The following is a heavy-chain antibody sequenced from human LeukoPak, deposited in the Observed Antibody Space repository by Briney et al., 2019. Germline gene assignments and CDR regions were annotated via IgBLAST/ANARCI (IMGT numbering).Heavy chain of an antibody. J-gene: IGHJ3*02. V-gene: IGHV4-38-2*02. Sequence: NPSETLSLTCTVSGYSISSGYYWGWIRQPPGKGLEWIGSIYHSGSTYYNPSLKSRVTISVDTSKNQFSLKLSSVTAADTAVYYCARLIVVVIDAFDIWGQGTMVTVSS. CDR3: ARLIVVVIDAFDI. CDR1: GYSISSGYY. D-gene: IGHD2-2*01. CDR2: IYHSGST.